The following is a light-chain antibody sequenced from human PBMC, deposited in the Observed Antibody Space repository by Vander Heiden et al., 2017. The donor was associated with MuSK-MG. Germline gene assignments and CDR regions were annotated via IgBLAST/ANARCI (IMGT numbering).Light chain of an antibody. J-gene: IGLJ2*01. Sequence: QSALTQPRSVSGYPGQSVAISCTGTSSDAGGYNYVSWYQQHPGKAPKLIIYDVSKRPSGVPDRFSGSKSGNTASLTISGLQAEAEADYYCCSYAGSDSPVVFGGGTKLNVL. CDR3: CSYAGSDSPVV. CDR2: DVS. CDR1: SSDAGGYNY. V-gene: IGLV2-11*01.